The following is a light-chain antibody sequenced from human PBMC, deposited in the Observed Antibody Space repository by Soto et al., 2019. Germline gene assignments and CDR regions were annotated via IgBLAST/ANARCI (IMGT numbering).Light chain of an antibody. Sequence: EIVLTQSPANLSLSPGERATLSCRASQSVSSYLAWYQQRPGQAPRLLIYDASSRATGIPARFSGSGSGTDFTLTITSLEPEDSAVYYCQQRSNWPSTFGGGTKVEI. V-gene: IGKV3-11*01. CDR2: DAS. CDR1: QSVSSY. CDR3: QQRSNWPST. J-gene: IGKJ4*01.